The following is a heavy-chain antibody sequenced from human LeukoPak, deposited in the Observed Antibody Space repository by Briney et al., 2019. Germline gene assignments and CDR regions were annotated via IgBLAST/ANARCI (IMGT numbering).Heavy chain of an antibody. Sequence: GGSLRLSCAASEFSVGSNYMTWVRQAPGKGLAWVTFIHHDGSNKYYADSVKGRFTISRDNSKNTLYLQMNSLRTEDTAVYYCARGQRAHVEWSNYMDVWGKGTTVIVSS. V-gene: IGHV3-30*02. CDR2: IHHDGSNK. D-gene: IGHD3-3*01. CDR3: ARGQRAHVEWSNYMDV. CDR1: EFSVGSNY. J-gene: IGHJ6*03.